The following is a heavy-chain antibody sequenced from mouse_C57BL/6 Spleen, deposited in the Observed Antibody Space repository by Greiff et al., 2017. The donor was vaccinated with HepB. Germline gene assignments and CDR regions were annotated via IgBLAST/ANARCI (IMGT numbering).Heavy chain of an antibody. D-gene: IGHD1-1*01. CDR3: ARNYGSSVYWYFDV. CDR2: INPNNGGT. Sequence: VQLKQSGPELVKPGASVKISCKASGYTFTDYYMNWVKQSHGKSLEWIGDINPNNGGTSYNQKFKGKATLTVDKSSSTAYMELRSLTSEDSAVYYCARNYGSSVYWYFDVWGTGTTVTVSS. J-gene: IGHJ1*03. V-gene: IGHV1-26*01. CDR1: GYTFTDYY.